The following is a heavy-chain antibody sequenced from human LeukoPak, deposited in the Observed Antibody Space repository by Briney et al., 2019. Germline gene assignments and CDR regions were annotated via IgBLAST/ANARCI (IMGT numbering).Heavy chain of an antibody. CDR1: GGSISSYY. J-gene: IGHJ6*03. V-gene: IGHV4-59*12. CDR2: IYYSGST. CDR3: ARLRQQLANYYYYYYMDV. Sequence: PSETLSLTCTVSGGSISSYYWSWIRQPPGKGLEWIGYIYYSGSTNYNPSLKSRVTISVDTSKNQFSLKLSSVTAADTAVYYCARLRQQLANYYYYYYMDVWGKGTTVTISS. D-gene: IGHD6-13*01.